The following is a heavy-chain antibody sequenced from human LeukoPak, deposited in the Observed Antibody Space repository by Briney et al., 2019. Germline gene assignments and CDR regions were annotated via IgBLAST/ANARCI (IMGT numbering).Heavy chain of an antibody. Sequence: GGSLRLSCAASGFTVSSNYMSWVRQAPGKGLEWVSVIYSGGSTYYADSVKGRFTISRDNSKNTLYLQMNSLRAEDTAEYYCAKSLLTTASGTGRAFDIWGQGTMVTVSS. CDR2: IYSGGST. J-gene: IGHJ3*02. CDR1: GFTVSSNY. D-gene: IGHD1-26*01. CDR3: AKSLLTTASGTGRAFDI. V-gene: IGHV3-53*01.